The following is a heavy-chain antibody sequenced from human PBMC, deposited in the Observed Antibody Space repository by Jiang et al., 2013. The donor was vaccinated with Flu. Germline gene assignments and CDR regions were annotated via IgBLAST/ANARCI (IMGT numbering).Heavy chain of an antibody. J-gene: IGHJ5*02. CDR3: ARAIAARRLNWFDP. V-gene: IGHV1-8*01. Sequence: SGAEVKRPGASVKVSCKASGYTFVSYDINWVRQATGQGLEWMGWMNPNSGNTGYAQKFQGRVTMTRNTSISTAYMELSSLRSEDTAVYYCARAIAARRLNWFDPWGQGTLVTVSS. D-gene: IGHD6-6*01. CDR1: GYTFVSYD. CDR2: MNPNSGNT.